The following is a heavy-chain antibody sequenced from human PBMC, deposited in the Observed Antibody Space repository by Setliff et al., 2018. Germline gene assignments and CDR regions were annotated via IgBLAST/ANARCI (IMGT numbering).Heavy chain of an antibody. CDR3: ARTCSVSGCYAGLET. CDR2: IWGDGGTK. J-gene: IGHJ5*02. Sequence: GGSLRLPCAASGFTFSTYRMHWVRQATGKGLEWVAVIWGDGGTKYHADSVKGRFTISRDNSKNTLYLQMKSLRPEDTAVYDCARTCSVSGCYAGLETWGQGTPVTVSS. V-gene: IGHV3-33*08. D-gene: IGHD2-15*01. CDR1: GFTFSTYR.